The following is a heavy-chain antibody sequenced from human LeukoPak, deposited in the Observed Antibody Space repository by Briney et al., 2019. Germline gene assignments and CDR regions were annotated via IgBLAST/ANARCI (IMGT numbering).Heavy chain of an antibody. Sequence: GGSLRLSCAASGFTFSSYWMSWVRQAPGKGLQWVANIKEDGSEKYYVDSVKGRFTISRDNAKNSLYLLMNSLRAEDTAVYYCARREVVVTATAFDAFDIWGQGTMGSVSS. V-gene: IGHV3-7*05. CDR2: IKEDGSEK. D-gene: IGHD2-21*02. J-gene: IGHJ3*02. CDR1: GFTFSSYW. CDR3: ARREVVVTATAFDAFDI.